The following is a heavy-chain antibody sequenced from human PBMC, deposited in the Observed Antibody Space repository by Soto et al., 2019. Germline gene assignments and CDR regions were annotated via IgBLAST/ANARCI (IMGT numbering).Heavy chain of an antibody. CDR3: ARDLSGWYVGDY. Sequence: QVQLVQSGAEVKKPGASVQVSCKASGYTFTSYGIIWVRQAPGQGLEWMGWISAYNGNTNYAQKPQGRVTMTTDTSTSTAYMERRSLRSDDTAVYYCARDLSGWYVGDYWGQGTLVTVSS. CDR2: ISAYNGNT. D-gene: IGHD6-19*01. V-gene: IGHV1-18*01. J-gene: IGHJ4*02. CDR1: GYTFTSYG.